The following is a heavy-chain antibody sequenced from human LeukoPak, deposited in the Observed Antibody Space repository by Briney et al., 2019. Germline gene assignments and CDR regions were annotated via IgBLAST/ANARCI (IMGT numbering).Heavy chain of an antibody. CDR2: ISTSGNT. CDR1: GASITSHY. J-gene: IGHJ3*02. D-gene: IGHD5-24*01. V-gene: IGHV4-4*07. CDR3: ARVKDGSNQDAFDI. Sequence: PSETLSLTCAVSGASITSHYWSWIRQPAGKGLEYIGHISTSGNTNYNPSLKSRVTMSVDTSKNQFSLNLSSVTAADTAVYYCARVKDGSNQDAFDIWGQGTMVTVSS.